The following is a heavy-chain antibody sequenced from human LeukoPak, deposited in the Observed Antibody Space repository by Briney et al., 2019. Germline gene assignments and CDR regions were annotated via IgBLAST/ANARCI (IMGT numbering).Heavy chain of an antibody. D-gene: IGHD3-10*01. CDR1: GFTFSSHA. V-gene: IGHV3-23*01. Sequence: GGSLGLSCAASGFTFSSHAMGWVRQAPGKGLEWVSAISDSGGSTYYADSVKGRFTISRDNSKNTLYLQMNSLRAEDTAVYYCAKDRSGLELDYWGQGTLVTVSS. J-gene: IGHJ4*02. CDR2: ISDSGGST. CDR3: AKDRSGLELDY.